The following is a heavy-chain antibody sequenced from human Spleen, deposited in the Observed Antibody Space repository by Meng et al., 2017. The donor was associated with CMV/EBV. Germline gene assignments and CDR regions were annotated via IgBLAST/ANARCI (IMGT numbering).Heavy chain of an antibody. CDR2: ISSSSSYI. CDR3: ARGGSYPYYFDY. J-gene: IGHJ4*02. V-gene: IGHV3-21*01. D-gene: IGHD1-26*01. Sequence: GGSLRLSCAASGLTFSSYSMNWVRQAPGKGLEWVSSISSSSSYIYYADSLKGRFTISRDSAKNSLYLQMNSLRAEDTAVYYCARGGSYPYYFDYWGQGTLVTVSS. CDR1: GLTFSSYS.